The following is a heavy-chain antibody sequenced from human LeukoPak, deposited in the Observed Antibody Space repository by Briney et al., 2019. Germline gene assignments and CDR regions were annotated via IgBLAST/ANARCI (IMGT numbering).Heavy chain of an antibody. CDR3: AKDSEIAAAGSYWYFDL. J-gene: IGHJ2*01. D-gene: IGHD6-13*01. V-gene: IGHV3-30*18. Sequence: GGSLRLSCAASGFTFRSYDMHWVRQAPGRGMQWVAVISYDGSNKYHTDSVKGRFTISRDNSKNTLYLQMNSLRAEDTAVYYCAKDSEIAAAGSYWYFDLWGRGTLVTVSS. CDR1: GFTFRSYD. CDR2: ISYDGSNK.